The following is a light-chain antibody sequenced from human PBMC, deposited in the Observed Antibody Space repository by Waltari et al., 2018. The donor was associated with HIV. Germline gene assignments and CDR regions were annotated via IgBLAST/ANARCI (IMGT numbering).Light chain of an antibody. CDR3: SSYARDISII. CDR1: SVDVGDYDH. Sequence: QSALTQPASVSGSPGQSITITCAGTSVDVGDYDHFALYQQIMGSPPKLIIFALRHRPSRVSALFSGSKSGNPASLTITGLRPDDEAVYFCSSYARDISIIFGGGTRLTV. J-gene: IGLJ2*01. CDR2: ALR. V-gene: IGLV2-14*01.